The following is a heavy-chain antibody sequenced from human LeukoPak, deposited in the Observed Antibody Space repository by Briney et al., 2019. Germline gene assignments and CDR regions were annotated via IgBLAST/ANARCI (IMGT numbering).Heavy chain of an antibody. Sequence: SQTLSLTCTVSGGSISSGSYYWSWIRQPAGEGLEWIGRIYTSGSINYNPSLKSRVTISVDTSKNQFSLKLRSVTAADTAVYYCARGDFGATGAFDIWGQGTMVTVSS. CDR3: ARGDFGATGAFDI. D-gene: IGHD3/OR15-3a*01. CDR2: IYTSGSI. J-gene: IGHJ3*02. V-gene: IGHV4-61*02. CDR1: GGSISSGSYY.